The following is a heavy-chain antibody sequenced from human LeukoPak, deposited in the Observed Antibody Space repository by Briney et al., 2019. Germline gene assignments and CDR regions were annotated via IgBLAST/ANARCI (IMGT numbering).Heavy chain of an antibody. CDR1: GGSISSYY. D-gene: IGHD2-21*02. J-gene: IGHJ5*02. CDR3: ARGVVVVTATLNWFDP. CDR2: VYYSGST. Sequence: SETLSLTCTVSGGSISSYYWTWIRQPPGKGLDWIGYVYYSGSTNYNPSLKSRVTISVDASKNQFSLKLSSVTAADTAVYYCARGVVVVTATLNWFDPWGQGTLVTVSS. V-gene: IGHV4-59*01.